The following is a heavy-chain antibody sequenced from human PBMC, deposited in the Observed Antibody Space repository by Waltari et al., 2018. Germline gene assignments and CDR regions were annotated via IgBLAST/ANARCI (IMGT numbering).Heavy chain of an antibody. CDR2: IGTAGDT. CDR1: GFTFSSHD. D-gene: IGHD1-1*01. CDR3: ARGNGGTYFDY. V-gene: IGHV3-13*01. J-gene: IGHJ4*02. Sequence: EVQLVESGGGLVQPGGSLRLPCAASGFTFSSHDMPGVRQATGKGLEWVSAIGTAGDTYYPGSVKGRFTISRENAKNSLYLQMNSLRAGDTAVYYCARGNGGTYFDYWGQGTLVTVSS.